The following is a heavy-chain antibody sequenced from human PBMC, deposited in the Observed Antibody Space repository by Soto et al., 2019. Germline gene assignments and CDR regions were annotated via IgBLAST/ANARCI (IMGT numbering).Heavy chain of an antibody. Sequence: PSETLSLTCTVSGGSISSYYWSWIRQPPGKGLEWIGYIYYSGSTNYNPSLKSRVTISVDTSKNQFSLKLSSVTAADTAVYYCAGFGGGDTAMTGYYYYYMDVWGKGTTVTVSS. CDR3: AGFGGGDTAMTGYYYYYMDV. CDR1: GGSISSYY. CDR2: IYYSGST. V-gene: IGHV4-59*08. J-gene: IGHJ6*03. D-gene: IGHD5-18*01.